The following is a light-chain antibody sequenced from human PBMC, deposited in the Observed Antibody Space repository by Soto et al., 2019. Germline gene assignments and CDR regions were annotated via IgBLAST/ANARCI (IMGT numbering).Light chain of an antibody. V-gene: IGKV3-20*01. CDR1: QSVSNFY. CDR3: QHYSSAPYT. CDR2: GAF. Sequence: EVVLTQSPGTLSLSPGERATLSCRASQSVSNFYLAWYQQKPGQAPRLLMYGAFNRATGIPDRFSGSGSGTDFTLTISRLEPEDFAVYYCQHYSSAPYTFGQGTKLEIK. J-gene: IGKJ2*01.